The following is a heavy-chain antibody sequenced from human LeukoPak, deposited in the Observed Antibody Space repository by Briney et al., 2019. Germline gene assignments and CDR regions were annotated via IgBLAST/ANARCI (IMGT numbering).Heavy chain of an antibody. CDR1: GGTFSSYA. D-gene: IGHD2-2*01. Sequence: ASVKVSCNASGGTFSSYAISWLRQAPGQGLEWMGGIIPIFGTANYAQKFQGRVTITADESTSTAYMELSSLRSEDTAVYYCARDCSSTSCQMGDSGYDLYYYYGMDVWGKGTTVTVSS. CDR3: ARDCSSTSCQMGDSGYDLYYYYGMDV. J-gene: IGHJ6*04. CDR2: IIPIFGTA. V-gene: IGHV1-69*13.